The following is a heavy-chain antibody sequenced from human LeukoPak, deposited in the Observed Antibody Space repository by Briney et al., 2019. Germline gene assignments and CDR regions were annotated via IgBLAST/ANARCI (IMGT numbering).Heavy chain of an antibody. CDR1: GYSFTNSW. Sequence: GESLKISCKGSGYSFTNSWIGWVRQMPGKGLEWMGIIYPGDSDTKYSPSFQGQVTFSADKSISTAYLQWSSLKASDTAIYYCARHTDGRSWAAFDYWGQGTLVTVSS. V-gene: IGHV5-51*01. CDR2: IYPGDSDT. D-gene: IGHD6-13*01. J-gene: IGHJ4*02. CDR3: ARHTDGRSWAAFDY.